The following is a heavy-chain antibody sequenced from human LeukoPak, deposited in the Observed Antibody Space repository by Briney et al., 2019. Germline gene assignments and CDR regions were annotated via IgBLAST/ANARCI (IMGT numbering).Heavy chain of an antibody. CDR1: GDSVSSNSAA. D-gene: IGHD6-6*01. V-gene: IGHV6-1*01. CDR3: ARDLRIAVVKGYYYYGMDV. J-gene: IGHJ6*02. Sequence: SQTLSLTCAISGDSVSSNSAAWNWIRQSPSRGLEWLGRTYYRSKWYNDYAVSVKSRITINPDTSKNQFSLQLNSVTPGDTAVYYCARDLRIAVVKGYYYYGMDVWGQGTTVTVSS. CDR2: TYYRSKWYN.